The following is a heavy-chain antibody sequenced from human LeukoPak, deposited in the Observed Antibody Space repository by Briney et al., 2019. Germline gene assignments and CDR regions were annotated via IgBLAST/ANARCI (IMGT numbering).Heavy chain of an antibody. D-gene: IGHD1-14*01. Sequence: SQTLSLTCAVSGGSISSGGYSWSWIRQPPGKALEGIGYIYHSGSTYYNPSLKSRVTISVDRSKNQFSLKLSSVTAADTAVYYCARARMEGWFDPWGQGTLVTVSS. V-gene: IGHV4-30-2*01. CDR2: IYHSGST. CDR1: GGSISSGGYS. CDR3: ARARMEGWFDP. J-gene: IGHJ5*02.